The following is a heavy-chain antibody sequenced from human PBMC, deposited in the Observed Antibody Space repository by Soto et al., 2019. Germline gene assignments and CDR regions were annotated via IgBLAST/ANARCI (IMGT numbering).Heavy chain of an antibody. J-gene: IGHJ6*02. CDR3: ARVAYSSSWSLTYGMDV. CDR1: GGTFSSYA. Sequence: SVKVSCKASGGTFSSYAISWVRQAPGQGLEWMGGIIPIFGTANYAQKFQGRVTITADESTSTAYMELSSLRSEDTAVYYCARVAYSSSWSLTYGMDVWGQGTTVTVSS. D-gene: IGHD6-13*01. CDR2: IIPIFGTA. V-gene: IGHV1-69*13.